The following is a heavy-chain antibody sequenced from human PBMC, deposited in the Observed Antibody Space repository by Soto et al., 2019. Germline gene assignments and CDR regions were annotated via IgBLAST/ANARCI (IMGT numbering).Heavy chain of an antibody. CDR2: ISGSDGKT. CDR3: ARWSYLDY. CDR1: GFSFGSYA. D-gene: IGHD3-3*01. V-gene: IGHV3-23*01. Sequence: DVQLWESGGGLVQPRGSLRLSCAASGFSFGSYALSWVRQAPGKGLEWVSTISGSDGKTFYADSVKGRFSISRDTSQSTLYLQMNSLRADDTAMYYCARWSYLDYWGQGTRVNVSS. J-gene: IGHJ4*02.